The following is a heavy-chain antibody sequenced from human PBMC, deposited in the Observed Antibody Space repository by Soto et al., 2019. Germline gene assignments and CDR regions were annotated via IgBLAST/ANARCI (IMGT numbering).Heavy chain of an antibody. D-gene: IGHD6-13*01. CDR3: ASNVGSSNTGYGV. Sequence: EVQLLESGGGFVQPGGSLRLSCVASGFTFSTYAMSWVRQAPAKGLEWVSAITSSGGTTYYVDSVKGRFTISRDNSKNTLYLQMNSLKADDTAVYYCASNVGSSNTGYGVWGQGTLVTGSS. V-gene: IGHV3-23*01. CDR2: ITSSGGTT. J-gene: IGHJ4*02. CDR1: GFTFSTYA.